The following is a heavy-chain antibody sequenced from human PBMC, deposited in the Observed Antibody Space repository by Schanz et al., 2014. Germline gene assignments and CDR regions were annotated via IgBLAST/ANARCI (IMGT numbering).Heavy chain of an antibody. CDR3: VRDILHRVYDSGSP. J-gene: IGHJ5*02. CDR1: GFTFSDYW. Sequence: EVQLAESGGGLVQPGGSLRLSCTASGFTFSDYWMSWVRQAPGKGPEWVANIKHDGSVKDYVDSVEGRFTISRDNAKRSLFLQMNSLRAEDTAVYYCVRDILHRVYDSGSPWGQGTLVTVSS. CDR2: IKHDGSVK. D-gene: IGHD3-10*01. V-gene: IGHV3-7*04.